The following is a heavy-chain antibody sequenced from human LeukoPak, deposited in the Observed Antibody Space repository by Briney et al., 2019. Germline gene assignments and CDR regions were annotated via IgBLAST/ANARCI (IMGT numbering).Heavy chain of an antibody. CDR3: ARDNSMHERGWWFDP. CDR1: GYSFTSHY. CDR2: INPRVTAT. D-gene: IGHD4-23*01. V-gene: IGHV1-46*01. Sequence: ASVKVSCKASGYSFTSHYMHWVRQAPGHRLEWMGVINPRVTATIYAEKFKGRIILTRDMSTITDYMELSSLKSDDTAVYYCARDNSMHERGWWFDPWGQGTVVTVSS. J-gene: IGHJ5*02.